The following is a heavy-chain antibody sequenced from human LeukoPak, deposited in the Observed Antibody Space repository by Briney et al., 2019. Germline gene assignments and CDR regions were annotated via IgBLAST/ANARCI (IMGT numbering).Heavy chain of an antibody. D-gene: IGHD3-22*01. CDR2: ISSSSSTI. CDR1: GFTFSSYS. J-gene: IGHJ4*02. Sequence: GGSLRLSCAASGFTFSSYSMNWVRQAPGKGLEWVSYISSSSSTIYYADSVKGRFTISRDNAKNSLYLQMNSLRAEDTAVYYCARDHEDYYDSSGYFDYWGQGTLVTVSS. V-gene: IGHV3-48*04. CDR3: ARDHEDYYDSSGYFDY.